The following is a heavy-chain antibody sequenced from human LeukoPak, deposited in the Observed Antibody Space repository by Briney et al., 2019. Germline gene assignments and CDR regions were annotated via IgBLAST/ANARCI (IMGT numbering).Heavy chain of an antibody. CDR2: ISGYNGNT. J-gene: IGHJ4*02. D-gene: IGHD2-21*02. Sequence: ASVKVSCKASGYTFTNYAVTWVRQAPGQGLEWMEWISGYNGNTNYAQKLQGRVVMTTDTSTNTAYMELRSLSSDDTAVYYCARQGFCDGDCYSDYWGQGTLVTVSS. CDR1: GYTFTNYA. CDR3: ARQGFCDGDCYSDY. V-gene: IGHV1-18*01.